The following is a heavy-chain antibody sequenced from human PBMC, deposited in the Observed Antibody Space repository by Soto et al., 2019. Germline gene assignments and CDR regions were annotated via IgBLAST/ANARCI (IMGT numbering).Heavy chain of an antibody. CDR3: VRVGRLGGY. V-gene: IGHV3-7*03. D-gene: IGHD3-16*01. CDR1: GFTFSSYW. CDR2: IKEDGSEK. Sequence: LRLSCAASGFTFSSYWMCWVRQAPGKGLEWVANIKEDGSEKYYVDSVKGRFTISRDNAKNSLFLQMNSLKAEDTAVYYCVRVGRLGGYWGQGTLVTVSS. J-gene: IGHJ4*02.